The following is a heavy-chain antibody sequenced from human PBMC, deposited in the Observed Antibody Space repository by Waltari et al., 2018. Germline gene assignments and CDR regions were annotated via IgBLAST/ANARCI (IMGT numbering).Heavy chain of an antibody. J-gene: IGHJ3*02. V-gene: IGHV4-59*08. CDR1: VASTSGYA. CDR3: ARHATYYDFWSGHLGALDI. CDR2: MYYSGSP. Sequence: QVQLQESGPGLVKPSETLPLTSIVSVASTSGYAWRCLRQPPGQGLEWIGSMYYSGSPNYNPSLTSRVTISVDTLKNQVSLRLSSVTAADKAVYYCARHATYYDFWSGHLGALDIWGQGTMVTVSS. D-gene: IGHD3-3*01.